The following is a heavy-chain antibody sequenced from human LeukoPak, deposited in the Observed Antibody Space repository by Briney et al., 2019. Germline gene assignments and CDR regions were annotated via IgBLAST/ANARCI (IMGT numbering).Heavy chain of an antibody. V-gene: IGHV3-21*01. D-gene: IGHD3-10*01. CDR3: ARGMVRGVIESDALDI. Sequence: GGSLRLSCAASGFTFSSYSMNWVRQAPGKGLEWVSSISSSSSYIYYADSVKGRFTISRDNAKNSLYLQMNSLRAEDTAVYYCARGMVRGVIESDALDIWGQGTMVTVSS. CDR1: GFTFSSYS. J-gene: IGHJ3*02. CDR2: ISSSSSYI.